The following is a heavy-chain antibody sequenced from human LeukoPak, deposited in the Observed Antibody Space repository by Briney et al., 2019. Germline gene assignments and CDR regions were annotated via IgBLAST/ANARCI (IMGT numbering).Heavy chain of an antibody. CDR3: ARYHSGSNWFDP. D-gene: IGHD2-15*01. CDR1: GGSISSSNW. J-gene: IGHJ5*02. CDR2: IYHSGST. Sequence: SGTLSLTCAVSGGSISSSNWWSWVRQPPGKGMECVGYIYHSGSTYYNPSLKSRVTISLDTSRNQFSLKMNSVTAADTAVYYCARYHSGSNWFDPWGQGTLVTVSS. V-gene: IGHV4-4*02.